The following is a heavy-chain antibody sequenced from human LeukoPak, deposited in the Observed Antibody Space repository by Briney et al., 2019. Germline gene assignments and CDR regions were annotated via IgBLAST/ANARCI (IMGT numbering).Heavy chain of an antibody. V-gene: IGHV3-7*01. CDR3: ARTRGRGLIGY. D-gene: IGHD3-10*01. CDR2: IKQDGSER. J-gene: IGHJ4*02. CDR1: GFTFSSYW. Sequence: GGSLRLSCAASGFTFSSYWMTWVRQAPGKGLEWVANIKQDGSERFYVDSVKGRFTISRDNAKNSLYLQMSSLRAEDTAVYYCARTRGRGLIGYWGQGTLVTVSS.